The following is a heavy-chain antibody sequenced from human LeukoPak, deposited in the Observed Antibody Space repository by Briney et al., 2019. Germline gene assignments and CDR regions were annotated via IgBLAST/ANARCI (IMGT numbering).Heavy chain of an antibody. D-gene: IGHD6-13*01. CDR3: ASSGYSSSVDY. V-gene: IGHV4-34*01. Sequence: SETLSLTCAVYGGSFSGYYWSWIRQPPGKGLEWIGEINHSGSTNYNPSLKSRVTISVDTSKNQFSLKLSSVTAADTAVYYCASSGYSSSVDYWGQGTLVTVSS. CDR1: GGSFSGYY. CDR2: INHSGST. J-gene: IGHJ4*02.